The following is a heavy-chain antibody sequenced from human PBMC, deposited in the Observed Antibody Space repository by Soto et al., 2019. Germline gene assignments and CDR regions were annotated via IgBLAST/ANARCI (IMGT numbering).Heavy chain of an antibody. V-gene: IGHV2-5*02. J-gene: IGHJ6*03. D-gene: IGHD6-6*01. Sequence: SAPTLVNPTQTLTMTCTFSGFSLSTSGVGVGWIRQPPGKALEWLALIYWDDDKRYSPSLKSRLTITKDTSKNQVVLTMTNMDPVDTATYYCQFSILVPHARPANYYYYMDVWGKGTTVTVSS. CDR3: QFSILVPHARPANYYYYMDV. CDR2: IYWDDDK. CDR1: GFSLSTSGVG.